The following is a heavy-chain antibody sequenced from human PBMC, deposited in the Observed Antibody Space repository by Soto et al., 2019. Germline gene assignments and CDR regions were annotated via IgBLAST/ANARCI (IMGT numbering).Heavy chain of an antibody. V-gene: IGHV4-39*01. CDR1: DGYIRSIGCC. J-gene: IGHJ6*02. D-gene: IGHD2-2*01. CDR3: GSYYCSSARCPGLDV. Sequence: SLTKCVTSTVADGYIRSIGCCWGRIKKPPGKGLEWIGSIYYSGSTYYNPSLKSRVTISVDTSKNQFSLKLSSVTAADTAVYYCGSYYCSSARCPGLDVWGQGTTVTVSS. CDR2: IYYSGST.